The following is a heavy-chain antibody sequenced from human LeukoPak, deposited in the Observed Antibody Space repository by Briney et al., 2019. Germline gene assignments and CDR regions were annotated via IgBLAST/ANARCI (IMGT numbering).Heavy chain of an antibody. J-gene: IGHJ4*02. CDR1: GGTFSSYA. V-gene: IGHV1-69*13. CDR2: IIPIFGTA. D-gene: IGHD3-22*01. Sequence: SVKVSCKASGGTFSSYAISWVRQAPGQGLEWMGGIIPIFGTANYAQKFQGRVTITADESTSTAYMELSSLRSEDTAVYYCARSERITMTLFDYWAREPWSPSPQ. CDR3: ARSERITMTLFDY.